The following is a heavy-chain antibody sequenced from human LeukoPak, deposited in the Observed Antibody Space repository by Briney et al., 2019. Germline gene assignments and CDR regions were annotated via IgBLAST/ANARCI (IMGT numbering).Heavy chain of an antibody. D-gene: IGHD6-6*01. CDR3: ARRAARPGFDY. Sequence: SETLSLTCTVSGGSISTYYWSWIRQPPGXGLEWIGYIYYNGSPNYNPSLKSRVTISVDTSKNQFSLKLNSVTAADTAVYYCARRAARPGFDYWGQGTLVTVSS. CDR1: GGSISTYY. CDR2: IYYNGSP. V-gene: IGHV4-59*08. J-gene: IGHJ4*02.